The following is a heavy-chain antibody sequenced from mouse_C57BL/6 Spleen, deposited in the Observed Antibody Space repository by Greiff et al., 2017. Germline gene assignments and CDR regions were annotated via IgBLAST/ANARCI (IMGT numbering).Heavy chain of an antibody. CDR2: ISSGGDYI. CDR1: GFTFSSYA. V-gene: IGHV5-9-1*02. D-gene: IGHD2-1*01. J-gene: IGHJ4*01. Sequence: EVKLVESGEGLVKPGGSLKLSCAASGFTFSSYAMSWVRQTPEKRLEWVAYISSGGDYIYYADTVKGRFTISRDNARNTLYLQMSSLKSEDTAMYYCTREGGNYGVMDYWGQGTSVTVSS. CDR3: TREGGNYGVMDY.